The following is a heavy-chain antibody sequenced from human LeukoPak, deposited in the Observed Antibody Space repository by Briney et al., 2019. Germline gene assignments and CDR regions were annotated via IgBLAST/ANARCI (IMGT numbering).Heavy chain of an antibody. CDR2: ISSSSSTI. J-gene: IGHJ6*03. CDR1: GFTFSSYS. V-gene: IGHV3-48*01. D-gene: IGHD1-26*01. CDR3: AKGSGWEMSYYYYYMDV. Sequence: GGSLRLSCAASGFTFSSYSMNWVRQAPGKGLEWVSDISSSSSTIYYADSVKGRFTISRDNANNSLYLEMNSLRAGDTAVYYRAKGSGWEMSYYYYYMDVWGKGTTVTISS.